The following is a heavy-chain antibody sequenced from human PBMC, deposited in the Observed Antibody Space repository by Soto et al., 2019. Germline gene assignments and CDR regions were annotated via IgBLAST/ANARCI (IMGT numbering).Heavy chain of an antibody. D-gene: IGHD1-26*01. Sequence: EVQLVESGGGLIQPGGSLRLSCAASGFTVSSNYMSWVRQAPGKGLEWVSVIYSGGSTYYADSVEGRVTISRDNSKNTLYPQMNSLRAEDTAVYYCARDLGSTDAFDIWGQGTMVTVSS. V-gene: IGHV3-53*01. CDR2: IYSGGST. J-gene: IGHJ3*02. CDR1: GFTVSSNY. CDR3: ARDLGSTDAFDI.